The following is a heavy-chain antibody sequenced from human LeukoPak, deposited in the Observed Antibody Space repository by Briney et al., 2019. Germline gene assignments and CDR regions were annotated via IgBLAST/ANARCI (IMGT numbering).Heavy chain of an antibody. CDR1: GDSISSSSHY. CDR2: ISYGGGA. V-gene: IGHV4-39*01. J-gene: IGHJ4*02. CDR3: ARRYCSGGICYYFDS. Sequence: SETLSLTCTVSGDSISSSSHYWGCIRQPPGKGLVWIAIISYGGGAFYNPSLKSRVTISVDTSKNQFSLTLTSVTAADTAAYYCARRYCSGGICYYFDSWGQGTLVTVSS. D-gene: IGHD2-8*02.